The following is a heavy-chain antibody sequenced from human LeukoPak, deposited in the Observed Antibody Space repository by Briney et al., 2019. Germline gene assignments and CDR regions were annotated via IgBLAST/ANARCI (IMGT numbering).Heavy chain of an antibody. CDR2: IYYSGST. J-gene: IGHJ4*02. V-gene: IGHV4-39*07. Sequence: SETLSLTCTVSGGSISSSSYYWGWIRQPPGKGLEWIGSIYYSGSTYYNPSLKSRVTIFVDTSKNQFSLKLSSVTAADTAVYYCARDRGSSWSDYWGQGTLVTVSS. CDR3: ARDRGSSWSDY. CDR1: GGSISSSSYY. D-gene: IGHD6-13*01.